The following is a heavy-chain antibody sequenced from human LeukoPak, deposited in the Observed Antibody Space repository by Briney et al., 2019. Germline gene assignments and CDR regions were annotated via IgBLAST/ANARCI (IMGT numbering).Heavy chain of an antibody. Sequence: GGSLRLSCAASGFTFSNFAMTWVRQAPGKGLEWVSSIVGSSSTYYADSLKGRFTISRDNSKNALYLQMNSLRAEDTAVYYCAKYEGKSSEEGFDYWGQGTLVTVSS. J-gene: IGHJ4*02. CDR2: IVGSSST. CDR1: GFTFSNFA. V-gene: IGHV3-23*01. D-gene: IGHD6-19*01. CDR3: AKYEGKSSEEGFDY.